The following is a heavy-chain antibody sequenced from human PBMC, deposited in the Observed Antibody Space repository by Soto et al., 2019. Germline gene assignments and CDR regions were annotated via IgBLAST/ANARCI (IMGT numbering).Heavy chain of an antibody. CDR2: INPDGSGE. CDR1: GFSFEIYW. V-gene: IGHV3-7*01. J-gene: IGHJ4*02. CDR3: ARENWFFDY. D-gene: IGHD3-10*01. Sequence: GGSLRLSCAASGFSFEIYWMGWVRQAPGKGLEWVANINPDGSGEYYLDSVKGRFTISRDNAKNSVYLQRNSPVGDDTAVYYCARENWFFDYWGQGKPVTVSS.